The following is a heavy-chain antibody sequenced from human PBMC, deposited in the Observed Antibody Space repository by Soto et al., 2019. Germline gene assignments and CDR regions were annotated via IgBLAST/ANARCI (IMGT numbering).Heavy chain of an antibody. CDR1: GGSISSSNC. Sequence: QVQLQESGPGLVKPSGTLSLTCAVSGGSISSSNCWSWVRQPPGKGLEWIGEIYHSGSTNFNPSLKTRGTISVDKSKNQFSLKLNSVPAADTAVYYCARLSGSYYYGMDVWGQGTTVTVSS. J-gene: IGHJ6*02. CDR3: ARLSGSYYYGMDV. V-gene: IGHV4-4*02. CDR2: IYHSGST.